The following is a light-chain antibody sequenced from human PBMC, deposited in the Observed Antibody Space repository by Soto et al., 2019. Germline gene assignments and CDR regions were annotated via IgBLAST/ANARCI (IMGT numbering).Light chain of an antibody. CDR2: GVS. CDR3: NSYTSGSTYV. Sequence: QSVLTQPASVSGSPGQSITISCTGTRSDVGGYNYVSWYQQHPGKAPKVMIYGVSHRPSGVSSRFSGSKSGNTASLTISGLHAEDEADYYCNSYTSGSTYVFGTGTKLTVL. V-gene: IGLV2-14*01. CDR1: RSDVGGYNY. J-gene: IGLJ1*01.